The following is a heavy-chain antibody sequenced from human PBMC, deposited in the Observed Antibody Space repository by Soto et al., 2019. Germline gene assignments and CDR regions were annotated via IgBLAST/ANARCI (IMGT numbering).Heavy chain of an antibody. CDR2: IYPGDSDT. D-gene: IGHD3-10*01. CDR3: AGHYKGEGFGELLVTYYYYGMDV. V-gene: IGHV5-51*01. J-gene: IGHJ6*02. Sequence: PGESLKISCKGSGYSFTSYWIGWVRQMPGKGLEWMGIIYPGDSDTRYSPSFQGQVTISADKSISTAYLQWSSLKASDTAMYYCAGHYKGEGFGELLVTYYYYGMDVWGQGTTVTVSS. CDR1: GYSFTSYW.